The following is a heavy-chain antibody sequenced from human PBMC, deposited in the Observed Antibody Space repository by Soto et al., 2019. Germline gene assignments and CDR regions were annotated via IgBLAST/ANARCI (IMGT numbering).Heavy chain of an antibody. V-gene: IGHV1-69*01. CDR1: GDTFKNSV. J-gene: IGHJ6*02. D-gene: IGHD3-10*01. CDR3: VAEMDFGKLSVV. Sequence: QVQLVQSGVEVKKPGSSVRVSCKASGDTFKNSVISWVRQAPGQGLEWMGGTIPLFGTTDYAQKFQGKLTITTDESTTTASMEVSRLTSEDTAVYYCVAEMDFGKLSVVWGQGTTVIVSS. CDR2: TIPLFGTT.